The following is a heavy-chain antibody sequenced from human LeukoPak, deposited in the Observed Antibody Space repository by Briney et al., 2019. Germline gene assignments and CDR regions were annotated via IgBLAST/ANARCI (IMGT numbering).Heavy chain of an antibody. J-gene: IGHJ3*02. CDR1: GGSISSSSYY. D-gene: IGHD3-16*01. Sequence: PSETLSLTCTVSGGSISSSSYYWGWIRQPPGKGLEWIGSIYYSGSTYYNPSLKSRVTISVDTSKNQFSLKLSSVTAADTAVYYCARGGRRGRDAFDIWGQGKMVTVSS. CDR2: IYYSGST. CDR3: ARGGRRGRDAFDI. V-gene: IGHV4-39*01.